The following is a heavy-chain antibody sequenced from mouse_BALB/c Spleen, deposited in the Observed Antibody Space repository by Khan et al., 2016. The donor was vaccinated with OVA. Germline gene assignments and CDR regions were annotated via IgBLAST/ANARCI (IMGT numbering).Heavy chain of an antibody. CDR3: ASHLTGSFAY. J-gene: IGHJ3*01. Sequence: EVQVVESGGDLVKPGGSLRLSCAASGFTFSTYGMSWVRQPPDKRLEWVATINSDGDYTYYPDTVKGRFTISRNNAENTLFLQMSSIQSEDTAIYYCASHLTGSFAYWGQGTLVTISA. D-gene: IGHD4-1*01. V-gene: IGHV5-6*01. CDR2: INSDGDYT. CDR1: GFTFSTYG.